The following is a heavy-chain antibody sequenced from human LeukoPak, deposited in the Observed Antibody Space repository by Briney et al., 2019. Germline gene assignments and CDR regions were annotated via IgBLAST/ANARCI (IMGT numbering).Heavy chain of an antibody. V-gene: IGHV3-21*04. CDR2: ISSSSSYI. CDR1: GFTFSSYS. D-gene: IGHD5-12*01. J-gene: IGHJ6*02. Sequence: WGSLRLSCAASGFTFSSYSMNWVRQAPGKGLEWVSSISSSSSYIYYADSVKGRFTISRDNAKNSLYLQMNSLRAEDTAVYYCAKEVEGWLRLSPYYYYGMDVWGQGTTVTVSS. CDR3: AKEVEGWLRLSPYYYYGMDV.